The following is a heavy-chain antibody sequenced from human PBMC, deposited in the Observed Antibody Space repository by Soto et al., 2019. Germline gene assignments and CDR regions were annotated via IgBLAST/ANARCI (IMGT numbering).Heavy chain of an antibody. Sequence: SETLSLTCTVSGGSISSYYWSWIRQPPGKGLEWIGYIHYSGSTNYNPSLKSRVTISVDTSKNQFSLKLSSVTAADTAVYYCARAIADDTAMGITPTAGLDYWGQGTLVTVSS. J-gene: IGHJ4*02. CDR3: ARAIADDTAMGITPTAGLDY. CDR2: IHYSGST. CDR1: GGSISSYY. D-gene: IGHD5-18*01. V-gene: IGHV4-59*01.